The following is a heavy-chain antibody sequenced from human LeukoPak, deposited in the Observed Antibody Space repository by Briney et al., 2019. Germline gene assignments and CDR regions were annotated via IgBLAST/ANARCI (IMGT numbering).Heavy chain of an antibody. D-gene: IGHD3-10*01. CDR3: ARARGDGYNLIDY. CDR1: GFTVSSNY. CDR2: SYSGGST. J-gene: IGHJ4*02. V-gene: IGHV3-66*01. Sequence: GGSLRLSCAASGFTVSSNYMSWVRQAPGEGLEWVSVSYSGGSTYYADSVKGRFPISRENSKNTLYLQMNSLRAEDTAVYSCARARGDGYNLIDYWGQGTLVTVSS.